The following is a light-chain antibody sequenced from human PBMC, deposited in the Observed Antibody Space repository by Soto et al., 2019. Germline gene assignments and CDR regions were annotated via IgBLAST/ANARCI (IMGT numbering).Light chain of an antibody. J-gene: IGLJ3*02. CDR3: QTWGTGIQGV. Sequence: QLVLTQSPSASAALGASVKLTCTLRSGHSSYAIACHQQQPEKGPRYLMKLNSDGSHSKGDGIPDRFSGSSSGAERYLTISILQSEDEAAEYCQTWGTGIQGVFGGGTKLTVL. CDR2: LNSDGSH. CDR1: SGHSSYA. V-gene: IGLV4-69*01.